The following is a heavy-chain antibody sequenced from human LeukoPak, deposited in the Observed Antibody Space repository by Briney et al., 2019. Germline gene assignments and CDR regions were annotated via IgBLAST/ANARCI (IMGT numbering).Heavy chain of an antibody. Sequence: GGSLRLSCAASGFTVSSSFMSWVRQAPGMGLEWLSVLYSGGSTYYADSVKGRFTISRDNAKNTLYLQMSSLRAEDTAVYFCVRDGDDFNFDYWGQGSLVTVSS. CDR3: VRDGDDFNFDY. CDR1: GFTVSSSF. V-gene: IGHV3-66*01. CDR2: LYSGGST. D-gene: IGHD5-24*01. J-gene: IGHJ4*02.